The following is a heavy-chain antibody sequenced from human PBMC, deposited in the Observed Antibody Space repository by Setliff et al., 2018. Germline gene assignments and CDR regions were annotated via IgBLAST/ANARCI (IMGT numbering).Heavy chain of an antibody. CDR1: GGFIRDYY. J-gene: IGHJ5*02. CDR3: AAVGIDAGGGWFDP. Sequence: PSETLSLTCTVSGGFIRDYYLNWIRQSPGKGLEWIGYIYYRGTTNYNSSLKSRVTISIDMSKDQFSLKLSSATAADTAVYFCAAVGIDAGGGWFDPWGHGIPVTVSS. CDR2: IYYRGTT. D-gene: IGHD1-26*01. V-gene: IGHV4-59*01.